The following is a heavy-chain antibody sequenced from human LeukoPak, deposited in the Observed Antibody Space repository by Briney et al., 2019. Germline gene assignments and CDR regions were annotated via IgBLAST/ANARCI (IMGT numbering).Heavy chain of an antibody. CDR2: IYYSGST. J-gene: IGHJ4*02. D-gene: IGHD3-10*01. Sequence: PSETLSLTCTVSGGSISSYYWSWIRQPPGKGLEWIGYIYYSGSTNYIPSLKSRVTISVDTSKNQFSLKLSSVTAADTAVYYCARHSSYYGSGYFDYWGQGTLVTVSS. CDR1: GGSISSYY. CDR3: ARHSSYYGSGYFDY. V-gene: IGHV4-59*08.